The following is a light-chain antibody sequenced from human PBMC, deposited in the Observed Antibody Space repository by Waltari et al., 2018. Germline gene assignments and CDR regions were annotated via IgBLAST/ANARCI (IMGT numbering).Light chain of an antibody. CDR3: QHSHSYPIT. J-gene: IGKJ5*01. V-gene: IGKV1-9*01. CDR2: AAS. CDR1: QGVSSY. Sequence: DIQLTQSPSFLSASVGDRVTITCRASQGVSSYLAWYQKKPGKAPKLLIYAASTLQSGLPSSFSGSGSGTEVTLTISSLQPEDFATYYCQHSHSYPITFGQGTRLEIK.